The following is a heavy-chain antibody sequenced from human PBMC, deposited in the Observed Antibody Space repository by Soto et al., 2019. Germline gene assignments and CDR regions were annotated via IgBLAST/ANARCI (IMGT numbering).Heavy chain of an antibody. D-gene: IGHD3-10*01. CDR1: GGSISSGGYS. J-gene: IGHJ5*02. Sequence: SETLSLTCAVSGGSISSGGYSWSWIRQPPGKGLEWIGYIYHSGSTYYNPSLKSRVTISVDRSKNQFSLKLSSVTAADTAVYYCARAPMVRGVIGWFDPWGQGTLVTVSS. CDR3: ARAPMVRGVIGWFDP. V-gene: IGHV4-30-2*01. CDR2: IYHSGST.